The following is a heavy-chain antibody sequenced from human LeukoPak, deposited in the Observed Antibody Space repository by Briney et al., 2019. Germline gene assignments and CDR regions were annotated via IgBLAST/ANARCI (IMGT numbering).Heavy chain of an antibody. J-gene: IGHJ4*02. CDR1: GGSISSGGYY. CDR3: ARVKVGYDSSGYPYFDY. CDR2: IYYSGST. D-gene: IGHD3-22*01. Sequence: SSETLSLTCTVSGGSISSGGYYWSWIRQHPGKGLEWIGYIYYSGSTYYNPSLKSRVTISVDTSKNQFSLKLSSVTAADTAVYYCARVKVGYDSSGYPYFDYWGQGTLVTVSS. V-gene: IGHV4-31*03.